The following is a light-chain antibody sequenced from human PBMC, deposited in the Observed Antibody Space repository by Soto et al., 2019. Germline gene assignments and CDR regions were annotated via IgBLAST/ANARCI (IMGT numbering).Light chain of an antibody. CDR2: AAS. V-gene: IGKV1-8*01. J-gene: IGKJ1*01. CDR3: QQYYSYPRT. Sequence: AIRMTQSPSSLSASTGDRVTITCRASQGISSYLAWHQQKPGKAPKLLIYAASTLQSGVPSRFSGSGSGTDFTLTISCLQSEDFATYYCQQYYSYPRTFGQGTKV. CDR1: QGISSY.